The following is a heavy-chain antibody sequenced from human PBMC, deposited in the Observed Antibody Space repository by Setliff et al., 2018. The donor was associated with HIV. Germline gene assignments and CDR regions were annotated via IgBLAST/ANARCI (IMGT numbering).Heavy chain of an antibody. CDR3: ARVSCSSWYSIPRYYYYSMDV. CDR1: VGPSVVTA. CDR2: IQHSGRI. V-gene: IGHV4-34*01. J-gene: IGHJ6*03. D-gene: IGHD6-13*01. Sequence: SETLSSPALCMVGPSVVTAGAGSASPQGRGWSGLGEIQHSGRINYNPSLRSRVTTSVDTSKNQFSLRLRSVTAADTAVYYCARVSCSSWYSIPRYYYYSMDVWGNGTTVTVSS.